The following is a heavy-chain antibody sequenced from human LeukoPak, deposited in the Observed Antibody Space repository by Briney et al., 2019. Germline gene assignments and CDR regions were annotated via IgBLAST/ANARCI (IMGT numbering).Heavy chain of an antibody. CDR1: GGSISRCY. CDR2: IYYSGST. J-gene: IGHJ3*02. D-gene: IGHD3-9*01. CDR3: ARDQTKGLLTGYYIGAFDI. Sequence: PSETLSLTCTVSGGSISRCYWSWIRQPPGRGLEWIGYIYYSGSTNYNPSLESRVTISVDTSKNQFSLKLSSVTAADTAVYYCARDQTKGLLTGYYIGAFDIWGQGTMVTLSS. V-gene: IGHV4-59*01.